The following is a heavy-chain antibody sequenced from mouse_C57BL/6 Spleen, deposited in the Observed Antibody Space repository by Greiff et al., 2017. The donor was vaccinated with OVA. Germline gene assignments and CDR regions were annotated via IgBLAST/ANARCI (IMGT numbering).Heavy chain of an antibody. CDR3: ARSGDYDPFAY. D-gene: IGHD2-4*01. J-gene: IGHJ3*01. Sequence: QVQLQQSGAELVRPGASVKMSCKASGYTFTSYSMHWVKQRPGQGLEWIGYINPSSGYTKYNQKFKDKATLTADKSSSTAYMQLSSLTSADSAVYYCARSGDYDPFAYWGQGTLVTVSA. V-gene: IGHV1-4*01. CDR2: INPSSGYT. CDR1: GYTFTSYS.